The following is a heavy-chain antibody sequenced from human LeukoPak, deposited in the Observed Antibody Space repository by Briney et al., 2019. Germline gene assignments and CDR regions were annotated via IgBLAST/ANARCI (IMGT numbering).Heavy chain of an antibody. CDR3: AREAPAASYYYYYMDV. CDR1: GGSISSYY. Sequence: SETLSLTCTVSGGSISSYYWSWIRQPPGKGLEWIGYIYYSGSTNYNPSLKSRVTISVDTSKNQFSLKLSSVTAADTAVYYRAREAPAASYYYYYMDVWGKGTRVTVSS. D-gene: IGHD2-2*01. V-gene: IGHV4-59*01. CDR2: IYYSGST. J-gene: IGHJ6*03.